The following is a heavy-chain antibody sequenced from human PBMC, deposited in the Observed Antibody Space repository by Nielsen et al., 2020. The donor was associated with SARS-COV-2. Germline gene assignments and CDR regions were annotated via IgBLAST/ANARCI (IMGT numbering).Heavy chain of an antibody. J-gene: IGHJ4*02. D-gene: IGHD7-27*01. CDR1: GFTFSNYW. CDR3: TRDGHHWDLDN. Sequence: GSLKISCAASGFTFSNYWMHWVRQAPGKGLVWVARVSMDGRGTNYADSVKGRFTISRDNAENTLHLDMSSLRVGDSAVYYCTRDGHHWDLDNWGQGALVTVSS. V-gene: IGHV3-74*01. CDR2: VSMDGRGT.